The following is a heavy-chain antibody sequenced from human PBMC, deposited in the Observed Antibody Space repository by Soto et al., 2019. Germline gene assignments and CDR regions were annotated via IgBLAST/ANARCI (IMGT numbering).Heavy chain of an antibody. D-gene: IGHD2-2*01. Sequence: PSETLSLTCTVSGGSISSYYWSWIRQPPGKGLEWIGYIYYSGSTNYNPSLKSRATISVDTSKNQFSLKLSSVTAADTAVYYCARDLCSSTSRYAPFDIWGQGTMV. CDR2: IYYSGST. J-gene: IGHJ3*02. CDR1: GGSISSYY. CDR3: ARDLCSSTSRYAPFDI. V-gene: IGHV4-59*01.